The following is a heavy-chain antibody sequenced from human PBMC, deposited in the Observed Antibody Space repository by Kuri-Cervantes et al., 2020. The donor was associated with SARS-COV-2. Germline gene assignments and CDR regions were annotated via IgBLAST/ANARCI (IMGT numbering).Heavy chain of an antibody. CDR1: GYSFTSYW. CDR2: IYPGDSDT. V-gene: IGHV5-51*01. CDR3: ARSAAPPALYNGMDV. J-gene: IGHJ6*02. Sequence: GGSLRLSCTGSGYSFTSYWIGWVRQMPGKGLEWMGIIYPGDSDTRYSPSFQGQVTISADKSISTAYLQWSSLKASDTAMYYCARSAAPPALYNGMDVWGQGTTVTVSS. D-gene: IGHD2-15*01.